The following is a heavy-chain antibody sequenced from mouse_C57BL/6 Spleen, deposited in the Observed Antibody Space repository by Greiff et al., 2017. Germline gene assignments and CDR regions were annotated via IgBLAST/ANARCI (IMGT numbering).Heavy chain of an antibody. V-gene: IGHV1-53*01. CDR3: ARITTVVATDYYAMDY. Sequence: VQLQQPGTELVKPGASVKLSCKASGYTFTSYWMHWVKQRPGQGLEWIGNINPSNGGTNYNEKFKSKATLTVDKSSSTAYMQLSSLTSEDSAVYYCARITTVVATDYYAMDYWGQGTSVTVSS. CDR2: INPSNGGT. D-gene: IGHD1-1*01. CDR1: GYTFTSYW. J-gene: IGHJ4*01.